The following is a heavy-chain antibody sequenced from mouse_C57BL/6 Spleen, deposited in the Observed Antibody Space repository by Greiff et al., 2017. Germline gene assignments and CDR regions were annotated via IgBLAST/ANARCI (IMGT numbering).Heavy chain of an antibody. CDR3: ARNYYGRALDY. V-gene: IGHV1-52*01. J-gene: IGHJ2*01. CDR1: GYTFTSYW. CDR2: IYPSDSET. Sequence: QVQLQQPGAELVRPGSSVKLSCKASGYTFTSYWMHWVKQRPIQGLEWIGNIYPSDSETHYNQKFKDKATLTVDKSSSTAYMQLSSLTSEDSAVYYCARNYYGRALDYWGQGTTLTVSS. D-gene: IGHD1-1*01.